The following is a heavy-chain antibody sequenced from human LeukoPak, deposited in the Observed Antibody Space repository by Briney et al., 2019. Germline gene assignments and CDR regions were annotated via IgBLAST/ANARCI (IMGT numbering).Heavy chain of an antibody. Sequence: GGSLRLSCAASGFTFTNYGMHWARQAPGKGLEWVSVIYSGGSTYYADSVKGRFTISRDNSKNTLYLQMNSLRAEDTAVYYCARYFSLRYGDYVYYYMDVWGKGTTVTISS. CDR1: GFTFTNYG. J-gene: IGHJ6*03. CDR2: IYSGGST. D-gene: IGHD4-17*01. V-gene: IGHV3-53*01. CDR3: ARYFSLRYGDYVYYYMDV.